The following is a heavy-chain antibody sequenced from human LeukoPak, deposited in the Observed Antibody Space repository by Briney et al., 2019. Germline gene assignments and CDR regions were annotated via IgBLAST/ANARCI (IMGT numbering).Heavy chain of an antibody. Sequence: PGGSLRLSCAASGFTVSSSYMSWVRQAPRKGLEWVSLISSAGTTYYTDSAKGRFTISRDNSKNTVYLQVNSLRDEDTAVYYCARDLEAANTYYFDYWGQGTMVTVSS. D-gene: IGHD6-13*01. CDR1: GFTVSSSY. CDR3: ARDLEAANTYYFDY. J-gene: IGHJ4*02. V-gene: IGHV3-66*01. CDR2: ISSAGTT.